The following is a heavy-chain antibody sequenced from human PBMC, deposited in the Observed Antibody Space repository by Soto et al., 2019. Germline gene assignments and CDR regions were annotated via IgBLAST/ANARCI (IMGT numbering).Heavy chain of an antibody. CDR3: ARESPYDILTGYPDS. V-gene: IGHV3-33*01. CDR1: GFTFSSYG. J-gene: IGHJ5*01. CDR2: IWYDGSNK. D-gene: IGHD3-9*01. Sequence: QVQLVESGGGVVQPGRSLRLSCAASGFTFSSYGMHWVRQAPGKGLEWVAVIWYDGSNKYYADSVKGRFTISRDNSKNTLDLQMNSPRAEDTAVYYCARESPYDILTGYPDSWGQGTLVTVSS.